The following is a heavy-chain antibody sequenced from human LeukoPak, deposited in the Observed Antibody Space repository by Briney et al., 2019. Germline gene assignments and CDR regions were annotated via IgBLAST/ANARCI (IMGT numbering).Heavy chain of an antibody. D-gene: IGHD3-3*01. V-gene: IGHV3-9*01. Sequence: GGSLRLSCVFSGFTFDDYAMVWVRQAPGKGLEGISSISWNSGSLDYGDSVKGRFTISRDNAKNSVYLQMNSLRAEDTALYFCAKDKEKGYYHLDHWGQGTLVIVSS. J-gene: IGHJ4*02. CDR1: GFTFDDYA. CDR3: AKDKEKGYYHLDH. CDR2: ISWNSGSL.